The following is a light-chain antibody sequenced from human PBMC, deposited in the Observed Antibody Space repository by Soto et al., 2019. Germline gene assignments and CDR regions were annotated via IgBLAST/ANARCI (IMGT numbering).Light chain of an antibody. CDR2: DSS. V-gene: IGKV3-20*01. J-gene: IGKJ1*01. CDR1: QTLSSNF. Sequence: EIVLTQSPATLSLSPGHRPTLSCTSSQTLSSNFLAWYQQKPGQPPRLLIYDSSTRATGFPDRFSGSGSGTDFTLTIIRLEPEDFAVYYCQQYDISPGTFGQGTKVDIK. CDR3: QQYDISPGT.